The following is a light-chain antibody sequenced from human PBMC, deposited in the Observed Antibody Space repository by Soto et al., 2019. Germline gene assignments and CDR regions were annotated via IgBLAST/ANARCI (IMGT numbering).Light chain of an antibody. V-gene: IGKV1-9*01. CDR3: HQLNSYPWT. CDR1: QGISSN. J-gene: IGKJ1*01. Sequence: DIQLTQSPSFLSSSVGDRVTISCRGSQGISSNLAWYQQKPGKAPKLLIYAASTLQSGVPARFSGSGSETEFTLTISSLQPEDFATYYCHQLNSYPWTFGQGTKVEIK. CDR2: AAS.